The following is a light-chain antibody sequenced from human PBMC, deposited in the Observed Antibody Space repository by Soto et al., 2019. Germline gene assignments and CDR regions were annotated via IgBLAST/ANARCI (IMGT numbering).Light chain of an antibody. J-gene: IGKJ1*01. CDR3: QQYGSSPRT. CDR1: QSVSSK. V-gene: IGKV3-20*01. Sequence: EIVIMQSPATLSVSPGESATLSCRASQSVSSKLAREQQKPGQAPRLIIYGASSRATGIPDRFSGSGSGTDFTLTISRLEPEDFAVYYCQQYGSSPRTFGQGTKVDIK. CDR2: GAS.